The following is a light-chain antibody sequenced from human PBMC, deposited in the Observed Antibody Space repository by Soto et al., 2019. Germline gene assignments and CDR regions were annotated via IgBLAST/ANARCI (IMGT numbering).Light chain of an antibody. J-gene: IGKJ1*01. CDR2: DAS. CDR3: QQYKTFSWT. V-gene: IGKV1-5*01. CDR1: QSISSW. Sequence: IRMTPSASTLSASVGDRVTITCRASQSISSWLAWYQQKPGKAPKLLIYDASSLQSGVPSRFSGSGSGTEFTLTISSLQPDDFATYYCQQYKTFSWTVGRGTKVDI.